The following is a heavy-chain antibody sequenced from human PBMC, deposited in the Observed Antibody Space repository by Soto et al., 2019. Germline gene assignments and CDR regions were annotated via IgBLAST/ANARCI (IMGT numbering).Heavy chain of an antibody. J-gene: IGHJ3*02. V-gene: IGHV1-46*03. CDR3: ARDGQLLGGGAFDI. CDR2: INPSSGST. Sequence: ASVKVSCKASGYTFTSYDINWVRQAPGQGLEWMGLINPSSGSTSYAQKFQGRVTMTRDTSTSTAYMELSSLRSEDTAVYYCARDGQLLGGGAFDIWGQGTMVTVSS. CDR1: GYTFTSYD. D-gene: IGHD2-2*01.